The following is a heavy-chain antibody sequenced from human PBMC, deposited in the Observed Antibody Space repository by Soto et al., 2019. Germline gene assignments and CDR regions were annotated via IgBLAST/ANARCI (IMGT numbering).Heavy chain of an antibody. CDR1: GYTFTSYD. D-gene: IGHD3-16*02. J-gene: IGHJ5*02. CDR3: ARGRRSGKLKNVLRLGELSLTNWFDP. CDR2: MNPNSGNT. Sequence: GASVKVSCKASGYTFTSYDINWVRQATGQGLEWMGWMNPNSGNTGYAQKFQGRVTMTRNTSISTAYMELSSLRSEDTAVYYCARGRRSGKLKNVLRLGELSLTNWFDPWGQGTLVTVSS. V-gene: IGHV1-8*01.